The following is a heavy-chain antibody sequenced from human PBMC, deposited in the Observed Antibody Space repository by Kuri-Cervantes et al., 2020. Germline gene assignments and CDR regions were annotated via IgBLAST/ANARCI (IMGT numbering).Heavy chain of an antibody. V-gene: IGHV4-4*02. CDR2: IHHSGIT. J-gene: IGHJ4*02. CDR3: ARAKQWLRSLDY. Sequence: SETLSLTCAVSGASIISGNLWTWVRQSPGKGLEWIGDIHHSGITNYNPSLKSRVTISVDTSKNQFSLKLSSVTAADTAVYYCARAKQWLRSLDYWGQGTLVTVSS. CDR1: GASIISGNL. D-gene: IGHD6-19*01.